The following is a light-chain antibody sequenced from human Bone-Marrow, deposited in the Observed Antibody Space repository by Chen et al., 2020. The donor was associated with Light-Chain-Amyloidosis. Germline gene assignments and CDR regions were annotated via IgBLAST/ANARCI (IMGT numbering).Light chain of an antibody. CDR3: QQYGSSLYT. CDR1: QSVSSY. Sequence: EIVLTQSPGTLSLSPGERATLSCRASQSVSSYLAWYQQKLGQAPRLLIYGASSRATGIPDRFSGSGSGTDFTLTINRLEPEDFAVYYCQQYGSSLYTFGQGTKLEIK. CDR2: GAS. V-gene: IGKV3-20*01. J-gene: IGKJ2*01.